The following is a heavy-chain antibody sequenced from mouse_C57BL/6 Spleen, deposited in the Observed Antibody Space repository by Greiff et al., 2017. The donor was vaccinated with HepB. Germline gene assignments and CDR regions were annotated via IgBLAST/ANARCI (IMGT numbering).Heavy chain of an antibody. J-gene: IGHJ1*03. D-gene: IGHD1-1*01. CDR1: GYTFTSYW. CDR2: IDPSDSET. V-gene: IGHV1-52*01. CDR3: ARSGYYGRAGYFDV. Sequence: QVHVKQPGAELVRPGSSVKLSCKASGYTFTSYWMHWVKQRPIQGLEWIGNIDPSDSETHYNQKFKDKATLTVDKSSSTAYMQLSSLTSEDSAVYYGARSGYYGRAGYFDVWGTGTTVTVSS.